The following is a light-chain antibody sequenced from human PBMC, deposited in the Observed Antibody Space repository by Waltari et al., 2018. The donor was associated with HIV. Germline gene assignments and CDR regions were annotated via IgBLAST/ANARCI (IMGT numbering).Light chain of an antibody. V-gene: IGKV4-1*01. CDR1: QNILYSSHNKNY. CDR3: QQYYRTPLT. CDR2: WAS. J-gene: IGKJ4*01. Sequence: IVLTQSPESLAVSLGERATINCKASQNILYSSHNKNYLAWYQQKPGQPPKLLISWASNRKSGVPDRVSGSGSWTDFTLIINSLQAEDVAVYFCQQYYRTPLTFGGGTKVEIK.